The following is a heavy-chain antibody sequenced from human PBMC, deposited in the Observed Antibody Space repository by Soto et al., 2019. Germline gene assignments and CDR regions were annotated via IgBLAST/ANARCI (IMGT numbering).Heavy chain of an antibody. J-gene: IGHJ6*02. CDR1: GGSFSGYY. CDR2: INYSGST. CDR3: ARRNYFYALDV. Sequence: GTLSLTCAVSGGSFSGYYWGWVRQPPGKGLEWVGEINYSGSTNYNPSLKRRVTISVDTSKNQVSLKVTSVTAADTAMYYCARRNYFYALDVWGQGTTVTVYS. V-gene: IGHV4-34*01.